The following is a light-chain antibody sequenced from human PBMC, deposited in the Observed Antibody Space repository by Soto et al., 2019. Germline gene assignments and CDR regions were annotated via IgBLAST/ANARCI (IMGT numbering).Light chain of an antibody. Sequence: EIVLTQGPGTLSLSPGQRVTLTCRASQSVTNYIAWYQQRPGQPPRLLIYDASNRATGVPARFSGSRSGTDFTLTISSLQSEDFAVYYYQHYNYWPSKTFGQGTKVEIK. V-gene: IGKV3-11*01. J-gene: IGKJ1*01. CDR3: QHYNYWPSKT. CDR1: QSVTNY. CDR2: DAS.